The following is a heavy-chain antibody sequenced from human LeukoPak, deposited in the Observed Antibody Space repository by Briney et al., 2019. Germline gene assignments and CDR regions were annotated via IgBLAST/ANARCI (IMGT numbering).Heavy chain of an antibody. CDR3: ASRDCSGGSCYDAYFDY. V-gene: IGHV4-59*01. J-gene: IGHJ4*02. CDR2: IYYSGST. CDR1: GGSISSYY. D-gene: IGHD2-15*01. Sequence: PSETLSLTCTVSGGSISSYYWSWIRQPPGKGLEWIAYIYYSGSTNYNPSLKSRVTISVDTSKNQFSLKLSSVTAADTAVYYCASRDCSGGSCYDAYFDYWGQGTLVTVSS.